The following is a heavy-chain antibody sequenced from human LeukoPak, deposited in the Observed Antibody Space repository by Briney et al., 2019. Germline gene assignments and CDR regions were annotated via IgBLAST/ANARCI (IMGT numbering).Heavy chain of an antibody. V-gene: IGHV1-8*03. CDR1: GYTFTTYD. Sequence: ASVNVSCKASGYTFTTYDINWVRQATGQGLQWMGWINPNSGNTGYAQKFQGRITITRNTSISTVYMELSSLRSEDTAVYYCAREGRGWYFDLWGRGTLVTVSS. J-gene: IGHJ2*01. CDR3: AREGRGWYFDL. CDR2: INPNSGNT. D-gene: IGHD3-10*01.